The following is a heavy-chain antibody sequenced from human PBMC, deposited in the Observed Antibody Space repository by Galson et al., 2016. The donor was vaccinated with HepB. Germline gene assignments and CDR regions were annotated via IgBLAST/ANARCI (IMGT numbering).Heavy chain of an antibody. V-gene: IGHV2-70*12. D-gene: IGHD4-23*01. J-gene: IGHJ4*02. Sequence: PALVKPTQTLTLTCTFSGFSLSTSGVGVGWIRQPPGKALEWPALIDWDGDQYYTTSLKTRLTISKDTSKNQVLLTMTNRDPVDTATYYCARFDFGGNFLDYWGQGTLVTVSS. CDR3: ARFDFGGNFLDY. CDR2: IDWDGDQ. CDR1: GFSLSTSGVG.